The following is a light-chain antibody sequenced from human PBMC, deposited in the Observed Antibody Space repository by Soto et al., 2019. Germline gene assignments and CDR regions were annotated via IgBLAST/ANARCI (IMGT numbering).Light chain of an antibody. CDR1: QSVGSN. CDR2: AAS. CDR3: PHYNNWPT. J-gene: IGKJ2*01. V-gene: IGKV3-15*01. Sequence: TQSPATLSVSPGERVTLSCRASQSVGSNVAWYQQKPGHAPRLLIYAASTRASGIPPRFSGSGSETEFALTIGSLQPVEFAVYHCPHYNNWPTFGQGTKLEIK.